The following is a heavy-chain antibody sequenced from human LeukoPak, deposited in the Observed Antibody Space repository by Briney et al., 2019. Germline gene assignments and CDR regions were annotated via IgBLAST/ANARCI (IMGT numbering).Heavy chain of an antibody. Sequence: SETLSLTCTVSGGSISSGDYYWSWIRPPPGKGLEWIGYIYYSGSTYCNPSLKSRLTISVDTSKNHFSLKLSSVTAADTAVYYCARASSFHDAFDIWGQGTMVTVSS. CDR1: GGSISSGDYY. CDR2: IYYSGST. J-gene: IGHJ3*02. D-gene: IGHD3-3*02. CDR3: ARASSFHDAFDI. V-gene: IGHV4-30-4*01.